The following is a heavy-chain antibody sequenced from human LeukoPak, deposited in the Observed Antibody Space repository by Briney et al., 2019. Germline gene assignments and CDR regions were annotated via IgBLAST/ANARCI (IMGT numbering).Heavy chain of an antibody. CDR2: INHSGST. J-gene: IGHJ5*02. CDR3: ARGLQGAYDFWSGYVGVWFDP. Sequence: SETLSLTCAVYGGSFSGYYWSWIRQPPGKGLEWIGEINHSGSTNYNPSLKSRVTISVDTSKNQFSLKLSSVTAADTAVYYCARGLQGAYDFWSGYVGVWFDPWGQGTLVTVSS. CDR1: GGSFSGYY. V-gene: IGHV4-34*01. D-gene: IGHD3-3*01.